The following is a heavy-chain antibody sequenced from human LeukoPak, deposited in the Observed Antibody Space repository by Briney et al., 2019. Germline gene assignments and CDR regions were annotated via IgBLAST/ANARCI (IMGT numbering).Heavy chain of an antibody. CDR1: GGYF. V-gene: IGHV4-34*01. J-gene: IGHJ5*02. D-gene: IGHD6-13*01. CDR3: ARHNRKGSSWYFNWFDP. Sequence: SETLSLTCVVYGGYFWTWIRQSPGKGLEWIGEINQSGSTNYNPSLRSRVTISVDTSKNQFSLKLSSVTAADTAVYYCARHNRKGSSWYFNWFDPWGQGTLVTVSS. CDR2: INQSGST.